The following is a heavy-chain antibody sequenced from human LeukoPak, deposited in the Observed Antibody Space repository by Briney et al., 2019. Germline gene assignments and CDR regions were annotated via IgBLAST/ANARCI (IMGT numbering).Heavy chain of an antibody. CDR3: ARDRSDILTGYNDAFDI. D-gene: IGHD3-9*01. CDR1: GFTFSDYY. J-gene: IGHJ3*02. V-gene: IGHV3-11*04. CDR2: ISSSGSTI. Sequence: PGGSLRLSCAASGFTFSDYYMSWIRQAPGKGLEWVSYISSSGSTIYYADSVKGRFTISRDNAKNSLYLQMNSLRAEDTAVYYCARDRSDILTGYNDAFDIWGQGTMVTVSS.